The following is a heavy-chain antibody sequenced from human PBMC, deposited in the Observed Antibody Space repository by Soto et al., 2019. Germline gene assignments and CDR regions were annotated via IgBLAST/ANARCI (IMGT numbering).Heavy chain of an antibody. D-gene: IGHD1-20*01. CDR3: AKEDNWSAFDI. CDR1: GFTFDCYA. Sequence: PGGSLRLSCAAPGFTFDCYAMHWVRQAPGKGLEWVSGISWNSGSIGYADSVKGRFTISRDNAKNSLYLQMNSLRAEDTALYYCAKEDNWSAFDIWGQGTMVTVSS. V-gene: IGHV3-9*01. CDR2: ISWNSGSI. J-gene: IGHJ3*02.